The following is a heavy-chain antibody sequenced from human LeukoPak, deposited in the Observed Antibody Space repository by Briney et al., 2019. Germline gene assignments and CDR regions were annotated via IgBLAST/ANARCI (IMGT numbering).Heavy chain of an antibody. CDR3: ARHTRGVDTALVQDAFDI. J-gene: IGHJ3*02. Sequence: GESLKISCKGSGYRFTNYWIGWVRQMPGKGLECMGMIYPDDSDIRYSPSFQGQVTISADKSVSTAYLQWSSLKASDTAIYYCARHTRGVDTALVQDAFDIWGQGTRVTVSA. CDR1: GYRFTNYW. V-gene: IGHV5-51*01. CDR2: IYPDDSDI. D-gene: IGHD5-18*01.